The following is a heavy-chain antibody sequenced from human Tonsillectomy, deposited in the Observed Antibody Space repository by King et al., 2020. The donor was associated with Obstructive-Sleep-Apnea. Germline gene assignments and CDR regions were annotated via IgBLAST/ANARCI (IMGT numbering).Heavy chain of an antibody. J-gene: IGHJ4*02. Sequence: LQLQESGPGLVKPSETLSLTCTVSGDSITNYYWSWIRQPPGKGLEWIGYMYYSGNTNYNPSLKSRVTMSVDTSKIQFSLRLSFVTATDTAVYYCARHRGVEDLGGYGDYFDYWGQGALVTVSS. CDR2: MYYSGNT. V-gene: IGHV4-59*08. CDR3: ARHRGVEDLGGYGDYFDY. D-gene: IGHD5-12*01. CDR1: GDSITNYY.